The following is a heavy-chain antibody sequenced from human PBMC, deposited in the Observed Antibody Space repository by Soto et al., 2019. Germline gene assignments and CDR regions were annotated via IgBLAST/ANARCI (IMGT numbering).Heavy chain of an antibody. J-gene: IGHJ4*02. V-gene: IGHV1-18*01. CDR1: GDTFTSNG. D-gene: IGHD6-13*01. Sequence: ASVKVSCEASGDTFTSNGISWVRQAPGQGLEWMGWISTYNGNTNYAQKFQGRVTMTTDTSTSTAYMELRSLRSDDTAVYYCARVGYSSSWYELDFDYWGQGTLVTVSS. CDR3: ARVGYSSSWYELDFDY. CDR2: ISTYNGNT.